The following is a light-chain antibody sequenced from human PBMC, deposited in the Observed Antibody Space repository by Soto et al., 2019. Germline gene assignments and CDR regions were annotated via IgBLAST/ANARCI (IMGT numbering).Light chain of an antibody. Sequence: EIVLTQSPGTLSLSPGERATLSCRASQSVSSNYLGWYQQKPGQAPRLLIFGASSRATGIPDRFSGSGSGTDFTLTISRLEPEDFAVYYCHQYGHSPKTFGQGTKVDI. CDR1: QSVSSNY. CDR3: HQYGHSPKT. CDR2: GAS. V-gene: IGKV3-20*01. J-gene: IGKJ1*01.